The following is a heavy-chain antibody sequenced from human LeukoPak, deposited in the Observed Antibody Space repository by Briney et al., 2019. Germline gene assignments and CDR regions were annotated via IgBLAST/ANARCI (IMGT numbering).Heavy chain of an antibody. D-gene: IGHD2/OR15-2a*01. CDR1: GFTFSSYG. CDR3: ARDLTPRLYYFDY. J-gene: IGHJ4*02. Sequence: GGSLRLSCAASGFTFSSYGMHWVRQAPGKGLEWVAVIWYDGSNKYYADSVKGRFTISRDNSKNTLYLQMNSLRAEDTAVYYCARDLTPRLYYFDYWGQGTLVTVSS. CDR2: IWYDGSNK. V-gene: IGHV3-33*01.